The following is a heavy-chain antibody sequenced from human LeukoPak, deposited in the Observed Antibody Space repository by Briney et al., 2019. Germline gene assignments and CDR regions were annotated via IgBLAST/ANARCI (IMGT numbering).Heavy chain of an antibody. V-gene: IGHV1-18*01. J-gene: IGHJ4*02. CDR3: ARDLFPYSSSSDY. CDR2: ISAYNGNT. D-gene: IGHD6-6*01. Sequence: ASVKVSCKASGYTFTSYDINWVRQATGQGLEWMGWISAYNGNTNYAQKLQGRVTMTTDTSTSTAYMELRSLRSDDTAVYYCARDLFPYSSSSDYWGQGTLVAVSS. CDR1: GYTFTSYD.